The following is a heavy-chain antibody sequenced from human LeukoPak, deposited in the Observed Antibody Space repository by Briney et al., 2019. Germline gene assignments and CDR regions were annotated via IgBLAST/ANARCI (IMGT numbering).Heavy chain of an antibody. CDR1: GFTFSSYG. CDR3: VKDSYYSSSYFDY. D-gene: IGHD6-13*01. J-gene: IGHJ4*02. Sequence: GGSLRLSCAASGFTFSSYGMHWVRQAPGKGLEWVAVISYDGSNKYYADSVKGRFTISRDNSKNTLYLQMNSPRVEDTAVYYCVKDSYYSSSYFDYWGQGTLLTVSS. V-gene: IGHV3-30*18. CDR2: ISYDGSNK.